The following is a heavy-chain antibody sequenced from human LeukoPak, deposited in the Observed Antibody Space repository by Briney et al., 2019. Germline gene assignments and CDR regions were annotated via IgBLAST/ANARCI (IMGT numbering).Heavy chain of an antibody. CDR2: INPANGYT. V-gene: IGHV1-3*03. Sequence: GASVKVSCKTSGYTFTNYAMHWVRQAPGQTIQWLAWINPANGYTRYSQHFQDRVTVSSDTSADTAYMELSSLRSEYKAIYHCAIRDGYTDHWGQGTLVTVSS. J-gene: IGHJ4*02. D-gene: IGHD5-24*01. CDR3: AIRDGYTDH. CDR1: GYTFTNYA.